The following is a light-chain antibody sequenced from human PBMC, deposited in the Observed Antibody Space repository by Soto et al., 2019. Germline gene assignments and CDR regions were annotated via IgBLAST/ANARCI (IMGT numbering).Light chain of an antibody. Sequence: QSVLAQPPPPSRAPGQAVTTSCPGTSSDVGGYNYVSWYQHHPGKAPKLIIYEVYKRPSGVPDRFSGSKSGNTAALTVSGLQAEDEADYYCSSYVGTNSYVFGTGTKVTVL. CDR1: SSDVGGYNY. V-gene: IGLV2-8*01. CDR2: EVY. J-gene: IGLJ1*01. CDR3: SSYVGTNSYV.